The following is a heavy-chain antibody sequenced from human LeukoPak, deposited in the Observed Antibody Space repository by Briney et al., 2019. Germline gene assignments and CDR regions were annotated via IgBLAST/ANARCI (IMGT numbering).Heavy chain of an antibody. CDR3: ARDSYSSSWSGLFDY. D-gene: IGHD6-13*01. Sequence: GGSLRLSCAASGFTFSDYYMSWIRQAPEKGLEWVSYIRSSGSTIYYADSVKGRFTISRDNAKNSLYLQMSSLRAEDTAVYYCARDSYSSSWSGLFDYWGQGTLVTVSS. J-gene: IGHJ4*02. V-gene: IGHV3-11*04. CDR1: GFTFSDYY. CDR2: IRSSGSTI.